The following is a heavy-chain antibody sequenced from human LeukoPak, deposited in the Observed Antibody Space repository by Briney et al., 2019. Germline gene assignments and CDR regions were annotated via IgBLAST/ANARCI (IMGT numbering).Heavy chain of an antibody. J-gene: IGHJ4*02. V-gene: IGHV3-74*01. CDR1: GFTFSSYW. D-gene: IGHD5-18*01. CDR2: ISSDGSST. Sequence: GGSLRLSCAASGFTFSSYWMHWVRQAPGKGLVWVSRISSDGSSTSYADSVRGRFTISRDNAKNTLYLQMNSLRAEDTAVYYCAREPGYSYGYLDYWGQGTLVTVSS. CDR3: AREPGYSYGYLDY.